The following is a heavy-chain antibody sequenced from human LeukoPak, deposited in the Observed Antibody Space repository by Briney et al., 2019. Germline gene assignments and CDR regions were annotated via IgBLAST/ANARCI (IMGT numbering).Heavy chain of an antibody. J-gene: IGHJ4*02. CDR1: GYTFTGHF. D-gene: IGHD5-18*01. CDR2: INPNTSDT. CDR3: SREAICDTTSCLQDY. V-gene: IGHV1-2*02. Sequence: ASVKVSCKASGYTFTGHFIHWVRQSPGQRLGLMASINPNTSDTNYAPKFQGRVTVASDTSSSTAYMDISGLRSDDTALYYCSREAICDTTSCLQDYWGQGTLVTVSS.